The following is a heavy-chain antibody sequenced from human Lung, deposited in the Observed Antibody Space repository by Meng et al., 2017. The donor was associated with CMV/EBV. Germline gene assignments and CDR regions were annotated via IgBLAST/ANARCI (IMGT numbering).Heavy chain of an antibody. V-gene: IGHV2-26*01. D-gene: IGHD1-26*01. J-gene: IGHJ4*02. CDR3: ARIGYSGRYYGGPYDY. Sequence: SGXXLVXPTETLTLPCTVSGFPLSNARMGVSWIRQPPGKALEWLAHIFSNDEKSYSTSLKSRLTISKDTSKSQVVLTMTNMDPVDTATYYCARIGYSGRYYGGPYDYWXQGTLVTVSS. CDR2: IFSNDEK. CDR1: GFPLSNARMG.